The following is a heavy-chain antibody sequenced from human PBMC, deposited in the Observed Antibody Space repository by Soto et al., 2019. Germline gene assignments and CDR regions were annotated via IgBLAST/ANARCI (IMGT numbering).Heavy chain of an antibody. CDR1: EYAINSGYY. CDR3: ARVDRSGWTPNFFSS. V-gene: IGHV4-38-2*01. J-gene: IGHJ4*02. CDR2: IYHSGST. D-gene: IGHD6-19*01. Sequence: PSETLSRRGAGSEYAINSGYYGGWIREPPGKGLEWSGSIYHSGSTFYNPSLKSRVTVSVDTSKNQFSLKLTSVTAADTALYYCARVDRSGWTPNFFSSWGQGTLVTVS.